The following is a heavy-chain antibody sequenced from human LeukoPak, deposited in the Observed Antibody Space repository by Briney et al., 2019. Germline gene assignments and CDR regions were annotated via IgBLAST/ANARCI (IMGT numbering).Heavy chain of an antibody. V-gene: IGHV4-59*01. CDR1: GGSISSYY. CDR2: IYYSGST. J-gene: IGHJ5*02. Sequence: SETLSLTCTVSGGSISSYYWSWIRQPPGKGLEWIGYIYYSGSTNYNPSLKSRVTISVDTSKNQFSLKLSSVTAADTAVYYCARDRDSSGSNHTPGLNGRWFDPWGQGTLVTVSS. D-gene: IGHD3-22*01. CDR3: ARDRDSSGSNHTPGLNGRWFDP.